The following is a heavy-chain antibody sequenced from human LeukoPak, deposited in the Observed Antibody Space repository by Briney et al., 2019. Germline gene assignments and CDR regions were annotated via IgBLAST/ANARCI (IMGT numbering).Heavy chain of an antibody. CDR2: IKPDGGEE. J-gene: IGHJ4*02. Sequence: GGSLRLSCAASGFTFSSYMMTWVRQAPGKGLEWVANIKPDGGEEFYVDSVRGRFTISRDNAKNSLYLQMNSLRAEDTAVYYCALSFAVADGVWNYWGQGTLVTVSS. CDR3: ALSFAVADGVWNY. CDR1: GFTFSSYM. V-gene: IGHV3-7*01. D-gene: IGHD6-19*01.